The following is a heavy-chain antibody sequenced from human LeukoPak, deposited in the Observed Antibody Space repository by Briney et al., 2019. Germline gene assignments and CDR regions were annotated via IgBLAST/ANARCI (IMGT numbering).Heavy chain of an antibody. CDR3: ARARCSGGSCLPNHFDY. Sequence: PSETLSLTCAVYGGSFSGYYWSWIRQPPGKGLEWIGEINRSGSTNYNPSLKSRVTISVDTSKNQFSLKLSSVTAADTAVYYCARARCSGGSCLPNHFDYWGQGTLVTVSS. V-gene: IGHV4-34*01. CDR2: INRSGST. D-gene: IGHD2-15*01. CDR1: GGSFSGYY. J-gene: IGHJ4*02.